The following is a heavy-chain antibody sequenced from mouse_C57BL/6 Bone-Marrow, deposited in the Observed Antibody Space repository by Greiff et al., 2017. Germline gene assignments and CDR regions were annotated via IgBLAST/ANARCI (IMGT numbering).Heavy chain of an antibody. CDR2: INPSNGGT. Sequence: VQLQPPGTELVKPGASVTLSCKASGYTFTSYWMHWVKQRPGQGLEWIGNINPSNGGTNYNEKFKSKATLTVDKSSSTAYMQLSSLTSEDSAVYYCARDYYGSSPYYFDYGGQGTTLTVSS. J-gene: IGHJ2*01. D-gene: IGHD1-1*01. CDR1: GYTFTSYW. V-gene: IGHV1-53*01. CDR3: ARDYYGSSPYYFDY.